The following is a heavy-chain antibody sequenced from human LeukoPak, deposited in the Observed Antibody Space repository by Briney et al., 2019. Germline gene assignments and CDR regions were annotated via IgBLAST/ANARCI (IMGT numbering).Heavy chain of an antibody. CDR3: ASLLIPDIDY. Sequence: TGGSLRLSCAASGFTFSSYAMHWVRQAPGKGLQWVAVISYDGSQKYYADSVKGRFTISRDNSKNTLYLQMNSLRAEDTAVYYCASLLIPDIDYWGQGTLVTVSS. V-gene: IGHV3-30-3*01. CDR2: ISYDGSQK. CDR1: GFTFSSYA. J-gene: IGHJ4*02. D-gene: IGHD3-16*01.